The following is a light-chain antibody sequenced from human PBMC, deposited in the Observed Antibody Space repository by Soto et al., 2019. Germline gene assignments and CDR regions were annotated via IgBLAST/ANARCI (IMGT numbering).Light chain of an antibody. CDR1: SSDVGGYNY. Sequence: QSVLTQPRSVSGSPGQSVTISCTGTSSDVGGYNYVSWYQHHPGKAPKLMICDVSRRPSGVPDRFSGSKSGNMASLTISGLQAEDEADYYCCSYAGSYSLVFGGGTKVTVL. CDR2: DVS. V-gene: IGLV2-11*01. CDR3: CSYAGSYSLV. J-gene: IGLJ3*02.